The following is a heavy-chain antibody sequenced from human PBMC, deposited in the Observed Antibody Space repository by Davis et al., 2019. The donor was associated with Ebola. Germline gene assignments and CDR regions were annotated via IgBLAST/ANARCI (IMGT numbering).Heavy chain of an antibody. J-gene: IGHJ4*02. Sequence: AASVKVSCKASGYTFTGYYMHWVRQAPGQGLEWMGWISAYNGNTSYAQKFQGRVTITRDTSASTAYMELSSLRSEDTAVYYCARGNPPYSSSWYWVGDYWGQGTLVTVSS. V-gene: IGHV1-3*01. CDR3: ARGNPPYSSSWYWVGDY. CDR1: GYTFTGYY. D-gene: IGHD6-13*01. CDR2: ISAYNGNT.